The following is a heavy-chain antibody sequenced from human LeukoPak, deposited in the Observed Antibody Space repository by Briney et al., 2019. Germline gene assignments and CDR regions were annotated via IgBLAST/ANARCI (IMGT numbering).Heavy chain of an antibody. D-gene: IGHD6-13*01. Sequence: GGSLRLSCAASGFTFSSYSMNWVRQAPGKGLEWVSYISSSSSTIYYADSVMGRFTISRDNAKNSLYLQMNSLRAEDTAVYYCARVSTGYSSSWANWFDPWGQGTLVTVSS. CDR1: GFTFSSYS. CDR3: ARVSTGYSSSWANWFDP. J-gene: IGHJ5*02. CDR2: ISSSSSTI. V-gene: IGHV3-48*01.